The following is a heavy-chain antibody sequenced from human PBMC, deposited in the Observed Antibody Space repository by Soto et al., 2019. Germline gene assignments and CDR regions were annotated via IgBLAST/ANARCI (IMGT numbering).Heavy chain of an antibody. Sequence: QVQLVQSGAEVKKPGASVKVSCKASGYTFTSYAMHWVRQAPGQRLAWMGWINAGNGNTKYSQKFQGRVTITRDTSASTSYMELSSLRSEDTAVYYCARENEGYDFWSGYSIDGMDVWGQGTTVTVSS. CDR2: INAGNGNT. D-gene: IGHD3-3*01. V-gene: IGHV1-3*01. J-gene: IGHJ6*02. CDR1: GYTFTSYA. CDR3: ARENEGYDFWSGYSIDGMDV.